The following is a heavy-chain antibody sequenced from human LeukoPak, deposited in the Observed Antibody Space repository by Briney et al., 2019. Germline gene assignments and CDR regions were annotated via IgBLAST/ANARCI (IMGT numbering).Heavy chain of an antibody. CDR2: IYYSGST. CDR3: ARSRLGV. V-gene: IGHV4-39*01. Sequence: PSETLSLTCTVSGGSISSSSYYWGWIRQPPGKGLEWIGSIYYSGSTYYNPSLKSRVTISVDTSKNQFSLKLSSVTAADTAVYYCARSRLGVWGKGTTVTVSS. J-gene: IGHJ6*04. CDR1: GGSISSSSYY.